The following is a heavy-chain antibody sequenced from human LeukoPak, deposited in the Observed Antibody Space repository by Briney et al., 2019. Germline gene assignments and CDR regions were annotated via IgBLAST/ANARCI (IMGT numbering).Heavy chain of an antibody. V-gene: IGHV4-4*07. Sequence: SETLSLTCNVSGGSISSYYWSWIRQPAGKGLEWIGRIYTSGSTNYNPSLKSRVTMSVDTSKNQFSLKLSSVTAADTAVYYCARDVPAAYYYYYYYMDVWGKGTTVTVSS. D-gene: IGHD2-2*01. CDR2: IYTSGST. CDR1: GGSISSYY. J-gene: IGHJ6*03. CDR3: ARDVPAAYYYYYYYMDV.